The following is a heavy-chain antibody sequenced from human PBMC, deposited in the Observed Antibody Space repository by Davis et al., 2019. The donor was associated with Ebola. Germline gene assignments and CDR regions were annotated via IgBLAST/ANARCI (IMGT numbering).Heavy chain of an antibody. D-gene: IGHD6-19*01. CDR3: ARGVAGTLVY. Sequence: GESLKISCAASGFIFSDYAMSWVRQAPGKGLEWVSYISSSSSTIYYADSVKGRFTISRDNAKNSLYLQMNSLRDEDTAVYYCARGVAGTLVYWGQGTLVTVSS. J-gene: IGHJ4*02. CDR1: GFIFSDYA. CDR2: ISSSSSTI. V-gene: IGHV3-48*02.